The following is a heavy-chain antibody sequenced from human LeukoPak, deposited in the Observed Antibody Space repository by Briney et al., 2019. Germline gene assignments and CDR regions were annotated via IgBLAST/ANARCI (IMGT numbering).Heavy chain of an antibody. Sequence: GASVNVSCKASGYTLTGYYMHWVRLAPGQGLEWMGWINPSSGDTNYAQKFQGRVTMTRDPSISTAYMELSRLRSDDTAVYYCAKNPYEYYFDYWGQGTLVTVSS. CDR3: AKNPYEYYFDY. D-gene: IGHD5-12*01. CDR2: INPSSGDT. J-gene: IGHJ4*02. V-gene: IGHV1-2*02. CDR1: GYTLTGYY.